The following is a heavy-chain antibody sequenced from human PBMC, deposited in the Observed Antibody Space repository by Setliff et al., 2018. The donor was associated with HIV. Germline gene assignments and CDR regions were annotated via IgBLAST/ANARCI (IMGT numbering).Heavy chain of an antibody. CDR2: IKSKTDGGTT. CDR1: GFTFSHVW. V-gene: IGHV3-15*01. D-gene: IGHD3-22*01. CDR3: TTDVPTYYYDYIPADY. J-gene: IGHJ4*02. Sequence: GSLRLSCAASGFTFSHVWMTWVRQAPGKGLEWVGRIKSKTDGGTTDYAAPVKGGFTISRDDSKNTLYLQMNSLKTEDTAVYYCTTDVPTYYYDYIPADYWGQGTLVTVSS.